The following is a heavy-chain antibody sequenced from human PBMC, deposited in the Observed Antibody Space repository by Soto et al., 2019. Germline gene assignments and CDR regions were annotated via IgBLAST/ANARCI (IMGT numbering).Heavy chain of an antibody. Sequence: SSETLSLTCTVSGGSISSGDYYWSWIRQPSGKGLEWIGYIYYSGSTYYNPSLKSRVTISVDTSKNQFSLKLSSVTAADTAVYYCARDSSSLGDYYYYYGMDVWGQGTTVTVSS. CDR2: IYYSGST. CDR1: GGSISSGDYY. J-gene: IGHJ6*02. V-gene: IGHV4-30-4*01. CDR3: ARDSSSLGDYYYYYGMDV. D-gene: IGHD6-6*01.